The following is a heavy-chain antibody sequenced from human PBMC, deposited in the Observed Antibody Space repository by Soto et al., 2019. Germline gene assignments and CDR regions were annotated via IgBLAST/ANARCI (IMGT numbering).Heavy chain of an antibody. D-gene: IGHD4-17*01. CDR3: AKDEWNVTTPIPFDY. Sequence: QVQLVESGGGVVQPGRSLRLSCAASGFTFSSYGMHWVRQAPGKGLEWVAVISYDGSNKYYADSVKGRFTISRDNSKNTLYLQMNSLRAEDTAVYYCAKDEWNVTTPIPFDYWGQGTLVTVSS. CDR1: GFTFSSYG. V-gene: IGHV3-30*18. CDR2: ISYDGSNK. J-gene: IGHJ4*02.